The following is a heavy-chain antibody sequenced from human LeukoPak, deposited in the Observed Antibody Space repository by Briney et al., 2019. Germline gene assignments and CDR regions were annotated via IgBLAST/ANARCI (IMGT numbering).Heavy chain of an antibody. CDR1: GFTFSSYW. Sequence: PGGSLRLSCAASGFTFSSYWMHWVRQAPGKGLVWVSRIHSDGSSTSYADSVKGRFTISRDNAKNTLYLQMNSLRAEDTAVYYCARKVYSGSYPARQDAFDIWGQGTMVTVSS. D-gene: IGHD1-26*01. CDR2: IHSDGSST. V-gene: IGHV3-74*01. CDR3: ARKVYSGSYPARQDAFDI. J-gene: IGHJ3*02.